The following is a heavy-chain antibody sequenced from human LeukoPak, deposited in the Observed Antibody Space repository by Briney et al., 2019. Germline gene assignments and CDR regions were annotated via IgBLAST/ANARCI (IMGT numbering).Heavy chain of an antibody. V-gene: IGHV1-69*05. Sequence: GSSVKVSWKASGGTFSSYAISWVRQAPGQGLEWMGRIVPIFGTANYAQKFQGRVTITTDESTSTAYMELSSLRSEDTAVYYCARTYGDNSFNYWGQGTLVTVSS. CDR3: ARTYGDNSFNY. D-gene: IGHD4-23*01. CDR1: GGTFSSYA. J-gene: IGHJ4*02. CDR2: IVPIFGTA.